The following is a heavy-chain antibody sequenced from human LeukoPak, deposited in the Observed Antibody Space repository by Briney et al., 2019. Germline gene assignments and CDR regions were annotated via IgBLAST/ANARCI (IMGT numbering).Heavy chain of an antibody. CDR1: GASFSGYY. CDR3: ARSRKGYGSGSYQANYFDY. J-gene: IGHJ4*02. CDR2: INHSGST. Sequence: SETLSLTCTVYGASFSGYYWSWIRQPPGKGLEWIGEINHSGSTDYNAPLKSRVTISVDTPKNQFSLKLSSVTAADTAVYYCARSRKGYGSGSYQANYFDYWGQGTLVTVSP. V-gene: IGHV4-34*01. D-gene: IGHD3-10*01.